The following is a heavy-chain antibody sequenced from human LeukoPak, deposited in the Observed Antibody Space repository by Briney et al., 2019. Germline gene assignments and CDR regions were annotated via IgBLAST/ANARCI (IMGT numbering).Heavy chain of an antibody. CDR1: GFTFSSYG. V-gene: IGHV3-30*02. J-gene: IGHJ5*02. D-gene: IGHD3-22*01. CDR3: AKDQGDNGYDSSGYYYT. CDR2: IRYDGSNK. Sequence: PGGSLRLSCAASGFTFSSYGMHWVRQAPGKGLEWVAFIRYDGSNKYYADSVKGRFTISRDNSKNALCLQMNSLRAEDTAVYYCAKDQGDNGYDSSGYYYTWGQGTLVTVSS.